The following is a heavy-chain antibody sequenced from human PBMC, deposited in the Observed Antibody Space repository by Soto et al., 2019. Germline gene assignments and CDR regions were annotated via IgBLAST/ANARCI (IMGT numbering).Heavy chain of an antibody. J-gene: IGHJ6*02. V-gene: IGHV5-51*01. D-gene: IGHD1-26*01. CDR2: VYPSDSDT. CDR3: ARHGGATQNYGMDV. CDR1: GYRFSSSW. Sequence: ESLKISCQGTGYRFSSSWIGWVRQKPGKGLEWMGNVYPSDSDTRYSPSFQGQVTISADKSISTAYLQWSSLKASDTAMYYCARHGGATQNYGMDVWGQGTTVTVSS.